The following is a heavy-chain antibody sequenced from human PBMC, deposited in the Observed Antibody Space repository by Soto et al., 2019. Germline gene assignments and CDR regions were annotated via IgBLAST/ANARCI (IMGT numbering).Heavy chain of an antibody. CDR1: GFTFSNYW. Sequence: EVQLEESGGGLVQPGGSLRLSCAASGFTFSNYWMHWVRQAPGKGLVWVSRIKSDGTSTNYADSVKGRFTISRDNAKNTLYLQMSSLRVEDTAVYYCARVSIWGSYRYNAFDFWGQGTMVTVSS. J-gene: IGHJ3*01. CDR2: IKSDGTST. D-gene: IGHD3-16*02. CDR3: ARVSIWGSYRYNAFDF. V-gene: IGHV3-74*01.